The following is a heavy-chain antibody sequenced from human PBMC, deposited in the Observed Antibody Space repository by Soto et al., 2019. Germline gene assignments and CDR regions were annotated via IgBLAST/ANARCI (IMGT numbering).Heavy chain of an antibody. D-gene: IGHD5-12*01. CDR1: GGTFSSYT. J-gene: IGHJ6*02. CDR3: EVATEDYYYGMDV. CDR2: IIPILGIA. V-gene: IGHV1-69*02. Sequence: QVQLVQSGAEVKKPGSSVKVSCKASGGTFSSYTISWVRQAPGQGLEWMGRIIPILGIANYAQKFQGRVTSTADKSTSTAYMELSSLRCEDTAVYYCEVATEDYYYGMDVWGQGTTVTVSS.